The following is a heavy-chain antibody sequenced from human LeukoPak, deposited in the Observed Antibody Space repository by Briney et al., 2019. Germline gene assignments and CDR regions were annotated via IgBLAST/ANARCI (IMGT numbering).Heavy chain of an antibody. D-gene: IGHD3-22*01. Sequence: PGGSLRLSCAASGFTFSNAWMSWVRQAPGKGLEWVSAVNGDRTFYADSVKGRFTISRDNSKNTLYLQMNSLRAEDTAVYYCAKEVHDSSGYTADYWGQGTLVTVSS. J-gene: IGHJ4*01. CDR1: GFTFSNAW. CDR3: AKEVHDSSGYTADY. CDR2: VNGDRT. V-gene: IGHV3-53*01.